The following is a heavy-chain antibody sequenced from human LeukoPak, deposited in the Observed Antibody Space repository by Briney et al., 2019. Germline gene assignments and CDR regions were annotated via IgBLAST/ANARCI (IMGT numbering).Heavy chain of an antibody. CDR2: IYYSGST. CDR1: GGSISSYY. Sequence: KPSETLSLTCTVSGGSISSYYWSWIRQPPGEGLEWIGYIYYSGSTNYNPSLKSRVTISVDTSKNQFSLKLSSVTAADTAVYYCARGGFSSSSQVDYWGQGTLVTVSS. D-gene: IGHD6-6*01. J-gene: IGHJ4*02. V-gene: IGHV4-59*01. CDR3: ARGGFSSSSQVDY.